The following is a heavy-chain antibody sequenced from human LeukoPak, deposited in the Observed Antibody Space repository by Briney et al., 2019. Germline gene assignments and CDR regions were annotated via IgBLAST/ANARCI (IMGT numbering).Heavy chain of an antibody. V-gene: IGHV4-31*03. D-gene: IGHD3-22*01. J-gene: IGHJ4*02. CDR3: ASAYYYDSSGYPD. Sequence: SETLSLTCTVSGDSISSSSHYWSWIRQHPGKGLEWIGYIYYSGSTYYNPSLKSRVTISVDTSKNQFSLKLSSVTAADTAVYYCASAYYYDSSGYPDWGQGTLVTVSS. CDR1: GDSISSSSHY. CDR2: IYYSGST.